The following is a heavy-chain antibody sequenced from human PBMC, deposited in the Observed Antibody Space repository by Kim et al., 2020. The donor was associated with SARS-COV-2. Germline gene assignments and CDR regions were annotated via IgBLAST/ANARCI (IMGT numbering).Heavy chain of an antibody. V-gene: IGHV3-23*01. Sequence: GGSLRLSCVASGFTFSAYGMSWVRQAPGKGPEWVSVISGSGESTYYLDSVKGRFTVSRDNSKNTVYLDMNGLTADDTAVYYCAKRRTSGWLREDFDFWRQGTLVAVSS. J-gene: IGHJ4*02. D-gene: IGHD6-19*01. CDR1: GFTFSAYG. CDR2: ISGSGEST. CDR3: AKRRTSGWLREDFDF.